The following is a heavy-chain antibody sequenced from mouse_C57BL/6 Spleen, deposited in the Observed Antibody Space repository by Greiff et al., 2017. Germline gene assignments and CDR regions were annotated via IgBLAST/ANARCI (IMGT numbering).Heavy chain of an antibody. CDR3: ASDGNYGGGGDYYAMDY. V-gene: IGHV1-50*01. D-gene: IGHD2-1*01. J-gene: IGHJ4*01. Sequence: VQLQQPGAELVKPGASVKLSCKASGYTFTSYWMQWVKQRPGQGLEWIGEIDPSDSYTNYNQKFKGKATLTVDTSSSTAYMQLSSLTSEDSAVYYCASDGNYGGGGDYYAMDYWGQGTSVTVSS. CDR2: IDPSDSYT. CDR1: GYTFTSYW.